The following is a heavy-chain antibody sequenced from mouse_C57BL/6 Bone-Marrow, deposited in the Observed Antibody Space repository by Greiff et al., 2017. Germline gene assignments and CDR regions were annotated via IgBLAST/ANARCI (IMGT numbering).Heavy chain of an antibody. Sequence: VQLQQSGAELVRPGASVTLSCKASGYTFTDYEMHWVKQTPVHGLEWIGAIDPATGGTAYNQKFKGKAILTADKSSSTAYMELRSLTSEDSAVYYWTREYYYYCSPWFAYWGQGTLVTVSA. CDR1: GYTFTDYE. J-gene: IGHJ3*01. CDR3: TREYYYYCSPWFAY. CDR2: IDPATGGT. D-gene: IGHD1-1*01. V-gene: IGHV1-15*01.